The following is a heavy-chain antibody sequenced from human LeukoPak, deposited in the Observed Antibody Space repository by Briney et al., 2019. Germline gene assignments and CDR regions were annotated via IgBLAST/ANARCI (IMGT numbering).Heavy chain of an antibody. CDR2: IYNSGST. Sequence: PSETLSLTCKVSGGSISTYYWSWFRQLPGKGLEWIGYIYNSGSTTYNPSLKSRVTISVDTSKNQFSLKLTSVTATDTAVYYCARHGSGWSFDYWGQGALVTVSS. V-gene: IGHV4-59*01. CDR3: ARHGSGWSFDY. D-gene: IGHD6-19*01. J-gene: IGHJ4*02. CDR1: GGSISTYY.